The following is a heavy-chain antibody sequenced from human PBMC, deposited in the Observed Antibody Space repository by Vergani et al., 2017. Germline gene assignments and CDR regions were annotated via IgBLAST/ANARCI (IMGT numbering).Heavy chain of an antibody. V-gene: IGHV3-9*01. CDR2: VSWNCETI. D-gene: IGHD6-13*01. Sequence: EEKLVESGGGLVQPGRSLRLSCEASGFRFDEYAMHWVRRVPGKGLEWVSGVSWNCETIRYADSVKGRFTISRDNAKSSLYLQMDSLRPEDTAHYYCAKGQQLVFFSVDVWGIGTSVTVTA. CDR1: GFRFDEYA. J-gene: IGHJ6*04. CDR3: AKGQQLVFFSVDV.